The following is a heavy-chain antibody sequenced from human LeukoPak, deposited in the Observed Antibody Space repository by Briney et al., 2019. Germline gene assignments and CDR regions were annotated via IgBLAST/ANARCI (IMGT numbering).Heavy chain of an antibody. Sequence: SETLSLTCTVSGGSISSGSYYWSWFRQPAEKGLEWIGRIYTSGSTYYNPSLKSRVTISADTSKNQFSLRLSSVTAADTAVYYCARYRGASGYHFDYWGQGTLVTVSS. J-gene: IGHJ4*02. CDR2: IYTSGST. D-gene: IGHD5-12*01. CDR1: GGSISSGSYY. CDR3: ARYRGASGYHFDY. V-gene: IGHV4-61*02.